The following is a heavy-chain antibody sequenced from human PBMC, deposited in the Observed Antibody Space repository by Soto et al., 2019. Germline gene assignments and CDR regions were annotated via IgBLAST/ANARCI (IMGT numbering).Heavy chain of an antibody. CDR3: ARDNHDYGDHGYFQH. Sequence: QVQLVQSGAEVKKPGSSVKVSCKASGGTFSSYAISWVRQAPGQGLEWMGGIIPIFGTANYAQKFQGRVTITADESTSTASMELSSLRSEDTAVYYCARDNHDYGDHGYFQHWGQGTLVTVSS. D-gene: IGHD4-17*01. CDR1: GGTFSSYA. J-gene: IGHJ1*01. V-gene: IGHV1-69*01. CDR2: IIPIFGTA.